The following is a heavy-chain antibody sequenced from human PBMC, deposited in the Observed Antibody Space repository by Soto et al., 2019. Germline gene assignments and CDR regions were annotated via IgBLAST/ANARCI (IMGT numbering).Heavy chain of an antibody. CDR1: GYTFTNYW. J-gene: IGHJ6*02. CDR2: IYPGDSDT. Sequence: GESLKISCKGSGYTFTNYWIGWVRQMPGKGLEWMGIIYPGDSDTKYNPSFQGQVTISADKSITTTYLRWTSLKASDTAIYYCAASIFYYGMDVWGQGITVTVS. V-gene: IGHV5-51*01. CDR3: AASIFYYGMDV.